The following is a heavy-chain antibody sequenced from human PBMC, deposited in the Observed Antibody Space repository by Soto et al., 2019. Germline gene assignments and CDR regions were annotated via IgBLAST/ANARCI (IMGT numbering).Heavy chain of an antibody. CDR3: ATDRRNWNSEGYYYYMDV. Sequence: QVQLVQSGAEVKKPGASVKVSCKVSGYTLTELSMHWVRQAPGKGLEWMGGFDPEDGETIYAQKFQGRVTMTEDTSTDTAYMELSSLRSEDTAVYYCATDRRNWNSEGYYYYMDVWGKGTTVTVSS. J-gene: IGHJ6*03. CDR1: GYTLTELS. V-gene: IGHV1-24*01. D-gene: IGHD1-7*01. CDR2: FDPEDGET.